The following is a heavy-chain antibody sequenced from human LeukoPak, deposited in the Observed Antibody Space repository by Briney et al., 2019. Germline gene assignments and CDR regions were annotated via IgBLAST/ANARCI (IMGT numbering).Heavy chain of an antibody. CDR2: INHSGST. CDR1: GGSFSGYY. V-gene: IGHV4-34*01. CDR3: ARGVKSLDWFDP. D-gene: IGHD3-16*02. J-gene: IGHJ5*02. Sequence: SETLSLTCAVYGGSFSGYYWSWVRQPPGKGLEWIGEINHSGSTSYNPSLKSRVTISVDTSKHQFSLKLSSVTAADTAVYYCARGVKSLDWFDPWGQGTLVTVSS.